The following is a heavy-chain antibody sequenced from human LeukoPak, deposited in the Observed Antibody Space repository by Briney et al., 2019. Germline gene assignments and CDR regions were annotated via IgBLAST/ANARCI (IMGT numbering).Heavy chain of an antibody. V-gene: IGHV1-69*13. J-gene: IGHJ3*02. Sequence: GASVKVSCKASGGTFSSYAISWVRQAPGQGLEWMGGIIPIFGTANYAQKFQGRVTITADESTSTAYMELSSLRSEDTAVYYRARARDPLLEMATISDAFDIWGQGTMVTVSS. D-gene: IGHD5-24*01. CDR2: IIPIFGTA. CDR1: GGTFSSYA. CDR3: ARARDPLLEMATISDAFDI.